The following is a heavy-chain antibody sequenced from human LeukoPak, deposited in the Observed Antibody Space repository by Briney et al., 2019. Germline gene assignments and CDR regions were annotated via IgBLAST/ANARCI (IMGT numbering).Heavy chain of an antibody. CDR3: VRDRLQFLEWFAF. D-gene: IGHD3-3*01. CDR1: GFTFSSYA. Sequence: PGGSLRLSCAASGFTFSSYAMHWVRQAPGKGLEWVAVISYDGSNKYYPDSVKGRFTISRDNSNNTLSLQMNSLRAEDTAVYYCVRDRLQFLEWFAFWGQGTLVTVSS. CDR2: ISYDGSNK. J-gene: IGHJ4*02. V-gene: IGHV3-30-3*01.